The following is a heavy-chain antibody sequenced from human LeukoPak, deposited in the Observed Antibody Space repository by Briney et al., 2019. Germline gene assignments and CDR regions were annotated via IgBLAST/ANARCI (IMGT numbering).Heavy chain of an antibody. D-gene: IGHD2-2*01. CDR3: ARGRYCSSTSYYSYGMDV. J-gene: IGHJ6*04. V-gene: IGHV3-21*01. Sequence: GGSLRLSCAASGFTFSSYSMNWVRQAPGKGLEWVSSISSSSSYIYYADSVKGRFTISRDNAKNSLYLQMNSLRAEDTAVYYCARGRYCSSTSYYSYGMDVWGKGTTVTVSS. CDR2: ISSSSSYI. CDR1: GFTFSSYS.